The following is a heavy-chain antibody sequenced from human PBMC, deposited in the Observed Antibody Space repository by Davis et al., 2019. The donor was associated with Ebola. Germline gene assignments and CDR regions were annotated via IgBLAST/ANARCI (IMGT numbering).Heavy chain of an antibody. D-gene: IGHD1-26*01. CDR1: GFTFSSYG. Sequence: KISCAASGFTFSSYGMHWVRQAPGQGLEWMGRIIPILGIANYAQKFQGRVTITADKSTSTAYMELSSLRSEDTAVYYCARDLTGIVGATSDYWGQGTLVTVSS. CDR2: IIPILGIA. CDR3: ARDLTGIVGATSDY. V-gene: IGHV1-69*04. J-gene: IGHJ4*02.